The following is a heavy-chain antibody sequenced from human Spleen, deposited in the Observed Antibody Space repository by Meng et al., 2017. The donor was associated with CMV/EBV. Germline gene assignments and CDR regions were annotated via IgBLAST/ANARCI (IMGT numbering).Heavy chain of an antibody. Sequence: GESLKISCAASGFTFSTYSMHWVRQAPGKGLEWVAFIRYDGTVTYYADSVKGRFTISRDNGKNSLYLQMNSLRVEDTAVYYCARDPWCTLWGQGTLVTVSS. J-gene: IGHJ4*02. V-gene: IGHV3-30*02. CDR2: IRYDGTVT. CDR1: GFTFSTYS. D-gene: IGHD4/OR15-4a*01. CDR3: ARDPWCTL.